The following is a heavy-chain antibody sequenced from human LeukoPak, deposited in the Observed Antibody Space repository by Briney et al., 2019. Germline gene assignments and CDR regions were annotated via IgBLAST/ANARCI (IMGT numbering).Heavy chain of an antibody. CDR2: IYYSGST. CDR3: ARAVPDVGAIESWFDP. CDR1: GGSVSSSAYY. J-gene: IGHJ5*02. V-gene: IGHV4-31*03. D-gene: IGHD1-26*01. Sequence: ASETLSLTCTVSGGSVSSSAYYWSWIRQHPGKGLEWIGYIYYSGSTYYNPSLKSRVTISVDTSKNQVSLKLTSLTAADTAVYYCARAVPDVGAIESWFDPWGQGTLVTVSS.